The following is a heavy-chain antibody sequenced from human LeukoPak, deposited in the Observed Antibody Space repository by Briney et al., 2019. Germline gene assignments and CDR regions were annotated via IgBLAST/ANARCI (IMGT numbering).Heavy chain of an antibody. D-gene: IGHD1-26*01. CDR2: ISGSGDST. CDR1: GFTFSSYA. Sequence: GGSLRLSCVSSGFTFSSYALSGVRQAPGEGLEWVSSISGSGDSTYYADSVKGRFTIFRDNYKNTLYLHMDSLRAEDTAVYYCVRSGINNFDYWGQGNLVTVSS. V-gene: IGHV3-23*01. J-gene: IGHJ4*02. CDR3: VRSGINNFDY.